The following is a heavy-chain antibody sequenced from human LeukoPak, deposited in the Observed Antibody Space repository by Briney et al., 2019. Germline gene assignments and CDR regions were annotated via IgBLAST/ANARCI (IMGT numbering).Heavy chain of an antibody. V-gene: IGHV1-2*02. CDR2: INPNSGGT. CDR3: ATPLRAHNPYYFDY. Sequence: ASVKVSCKASGYTLTTYDINWVRQAPGQGLEWMGWINPNSGGTNYAQKFQGRVTMTRDTSISTAYMELSRLRSDDTAVYYCATPLRAHNPYYFDYWGQGTLVTVSS. J-gene: IGHJ4*02. CDR1: GYTLTTYD. D-gene: IGHD1-14*01.